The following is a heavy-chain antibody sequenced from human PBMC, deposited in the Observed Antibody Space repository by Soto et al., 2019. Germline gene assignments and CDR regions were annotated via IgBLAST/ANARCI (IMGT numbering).Heavy chain of an antibody. J-gene: IGHJ4*02. V-gene: IGHV1-3*01. CDR2: INAGNGNT. CDR3: ARRPFSSRGYYSNFDY. D-gene: IGHD3-22*01. Sequence: ASVKVSCKASGYTFTNYAMHWVRQAPGQRLEWMGWINAGNGNTKYSQKFQGRVTITRDTSTSTVYMELSSLRSEDSAMYYCARRPFSSRGYYSNFDYWGQGTLVTVSS. CDR1: GYTFTNYA.